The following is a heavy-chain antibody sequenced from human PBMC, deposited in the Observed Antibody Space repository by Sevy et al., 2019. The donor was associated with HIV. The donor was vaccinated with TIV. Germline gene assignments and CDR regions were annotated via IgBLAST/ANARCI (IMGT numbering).Heavy chain of an antibody. CDR2: ISAYNGNT. CDR3: ARGSASSWSRGYFDY. J-gene: IGHJ4*02. D-gene: IGHD6-13*01. CDR1: GYTFTRYG. V-gene: IGHV1-18*01. Sequence: ASVKVSCKDSGYTFTRYGISWVRQAPGQGLEWMGWISAYNGNTNYAQRLQGRVTMSTDTSTSTAYMELRSLRSDDTAVYYCARGSASSWSRGYFDYWGQGTLVTVSS.